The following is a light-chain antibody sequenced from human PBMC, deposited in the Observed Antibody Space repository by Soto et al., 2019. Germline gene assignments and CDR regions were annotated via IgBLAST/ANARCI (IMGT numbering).Light chain of an antibody. V-gene: IGKV3-11*01. Sequence: RASQSVSRYLAWYQQKPGQAPRLLIYDASSRATGIPDRFSGSGSGTDFTLTISRLEPEDFAVYYCQQRSNWPITFGQGTRLE. CDR2: DAS. CDR3: QQRSNWPIT. CDR1: QSVSRY. J-gene: IGKJ5*01.